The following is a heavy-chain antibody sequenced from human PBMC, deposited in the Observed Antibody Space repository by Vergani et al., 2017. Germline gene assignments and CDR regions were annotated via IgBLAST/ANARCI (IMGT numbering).Heavy chain of an antibody. CDR1: GFTFSTYA. Sequence: EVQLLESGGSLKQPGGSVRLSCAASGFTFSTYAMHWVRQAPGKGVEWVSALTGGGGSTYYADSFKGRFIISRDNSRETLYLQMNSLRPEDTATYDCVKDAGSYENFFNSWGKGTLVTVSS. J-gene: IGHJ4*02. D-gene: IGHD1-26*01. CDR2: LTGGGGST. V-gene: IGHV3-23*01. CDR3: VKDAGSYENFFNS.